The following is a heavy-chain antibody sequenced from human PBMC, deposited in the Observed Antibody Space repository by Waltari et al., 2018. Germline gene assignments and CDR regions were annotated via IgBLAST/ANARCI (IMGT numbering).Heavy chain of an antibody. V-gene: IGHV1-18*01. J-gene: IGHJ3*02. CDR1: GYTFTSYG. CDR3: ARENFYYDSSGYPHGNAFDI. CDR2: ISAYNGNT. D-gene: IGHD3-22*01. Sequence: QVQLVQSGAEVKKPGASVKVSCKASGYTFTSYGISWVRQAPGQGLEWMGWISAYNGNTNYAQKLQGRVTMTTDTSTSTAYMELRSLRSDDTAVYYCARENFYYDSSGYPHGNAFDIWGQGTMVTVSS.